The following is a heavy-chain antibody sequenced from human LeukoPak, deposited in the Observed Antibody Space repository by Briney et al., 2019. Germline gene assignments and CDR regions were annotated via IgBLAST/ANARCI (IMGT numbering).Heavy chain of an antibody. J-gene: IGHJ4*02. CDR1: GGSISSSNYY. D-gene: IGHD3-10*01. V-gene: IGHV4-39*07. CDR3: ARILLWFGD. Sequence: SETLSLTCTVSGGSISSSNYYWGWIRQPPRKGREWIGSIYYSGSTYYNPSLKSRVTISVDTSKNQFSLKVSSVTAADTAVYYCARILLWFGDWGQGTLVTVSS. CDR2: IYYSGST.